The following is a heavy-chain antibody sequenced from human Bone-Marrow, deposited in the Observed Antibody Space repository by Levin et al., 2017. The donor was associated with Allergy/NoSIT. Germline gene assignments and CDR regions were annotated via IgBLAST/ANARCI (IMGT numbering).Heavy chain of an antibody. J-gene: IGHJ4*02. D-gene: IGHD4-17*01. CDR3: ARGLGDYDVHNFDL. V-gene: IGHV4-59*01. CDR2: IYYRGNS. Sequence: SETLSLTCTVSGGSIGSYFWSWIRQSPGKGLEWIGYIYYRGNSNFNPSFKSRVSMSIDTSKNQFSLKVYSVTAADTAVYYCARGLGDYDVHNFDLCGQGTQVTVSS. CDR1: GGSIGSYF.